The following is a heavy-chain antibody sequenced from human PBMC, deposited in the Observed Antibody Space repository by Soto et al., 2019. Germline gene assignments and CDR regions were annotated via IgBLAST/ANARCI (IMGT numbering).Heavy chain of an antibody. CDR3: ARRTRITMVRTPAYYYYGMDV. CDR2: IYHSGST. D-gene: IGHD3-10*01. CDR1: GGSISSGGHS. J-gene: IGHJ6*02. Sequence: PSETLSLTCAVSGGSISSGGHSWSWIRQPPGKGLEWIGYIYHSGSTYYNPSLKSRVTISVDRSKNQFSLKLSSVTAADTAVYYCARRTRITMVRTPAYYYYGMDVWGQGTTVTVSS. V-gene: IGHV4-30-2*01.